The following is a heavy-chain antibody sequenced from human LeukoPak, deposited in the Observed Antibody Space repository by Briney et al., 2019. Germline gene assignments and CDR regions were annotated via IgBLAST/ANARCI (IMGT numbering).Heavy chain of an antibody. J-gene: IGHJ6*03. CDR3: ARAPDKTTPSPHYYYYYMDV. D-gene: IGHD1-7*01. CDR2: ISGSGGST. Sequence: GGSLRLSCAASGFTFSSYAMSWVRQAPGKGLEWVSAISGSGGSTYYADSVKGRFTISRDNSKNTLYLQMNSLRAEDTAVYYCARAPDKTTPSPHYYYYYMDVWGKGATVTVSS. V-gene: IGHV3-23*01. CDR1: GFTFSSYA.